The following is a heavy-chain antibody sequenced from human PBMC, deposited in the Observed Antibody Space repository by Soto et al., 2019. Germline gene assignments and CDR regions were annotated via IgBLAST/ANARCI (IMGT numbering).Heavy chain of an antibody. J-gene: IGHJ4*02. CDR2: IYYSGST. Sequence: QVQLQESGPGLVKPSQTLSLTCTVSGGSISSGDYYWSWIRQPPGKGLEWIGYIYYSGSTYYNPSLKSRVTVSVDTSKDQFFLKLSSVTAADTAVYYCASHPFTVTTRQLDYWGQGTLVTVSS. CDR1: GGSISSGDYY. D-gene: IGHD4-17*01. V-gene: IGHV4-30-4*01. CDR3: ASHPFTVTTRQLDY.